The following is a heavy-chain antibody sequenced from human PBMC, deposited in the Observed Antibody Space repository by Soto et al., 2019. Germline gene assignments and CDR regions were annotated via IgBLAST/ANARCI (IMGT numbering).Heavy chain of an antibody. Sequence: QVQLQESGPGLVKPSQTLSLTCTVSGGSISSGENFWNWIRQSPGKGLEWIGYIHHSGSTYYNPSLKSRLTISVDTSKTQTSLKLNSVTAADTAVYYCARNTGTYPYYFDSWGQGTLVTVSS. CDR3: ARNTGTYPYYFDS. V-gene: IGHV4-30-4*01. CDR2: IHHSGST. CDR1: GGSISSGENF. J-gene: IGHJ4*02. D-gene: IGHD1-26*01.